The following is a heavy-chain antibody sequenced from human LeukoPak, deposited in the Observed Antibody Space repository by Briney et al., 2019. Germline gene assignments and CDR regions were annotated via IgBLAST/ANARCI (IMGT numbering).Heavy chain of an antibody. CDR3: ARAHNWKYGSFDF. J-gene: IGHJ4*02. CDR2: IATDGTI. CDR1: GFILSTSE. V-gene: IGHV3-48*03. D-gene: IGHD1-7*01. Sequence: PGGSLRLSCVASGFILSTSEMNWVRQAPGKGLEWVSFIATDGTIYYADSVKGRFTLSRDNAKNSLYLQMNSLRAEDTAVYYYARAHNWKYGSFDFWGQGTLVTVSS.